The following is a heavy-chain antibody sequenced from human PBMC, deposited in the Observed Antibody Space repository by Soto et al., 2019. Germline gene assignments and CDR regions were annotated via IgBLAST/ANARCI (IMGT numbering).Heavy chain of an antibody. V-gene: IGHV4-59*01. D-gene: IGHD5-18*01. J-gene: IGHJ4*02. CDR3: ARAVRGYSYGYGYYFDY. CDR1: GGSISSYY. CDR2: IYYSGST. Sequence: PSETLSLTCTVSGGSISSYYWSWIRQPPGKGLEWIGYIYYSGSTNYNPSLKSRVTISVDTSKNQFSLKLSSVTAADTAVYYCARAVRGYSYGYGYYFDYWGQGTLVTVSS.